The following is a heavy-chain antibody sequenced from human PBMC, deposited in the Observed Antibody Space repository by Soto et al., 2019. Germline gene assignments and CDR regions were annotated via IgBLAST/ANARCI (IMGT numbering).Heavy chain of an antibody. V-gene: IGHV4-39*01. CDR1: GGSISGSSYY. CDR2: SYYSGST. CDR3: ASHRYSSGWARGMDV. J-gene: IGHJ6*02. D-gene: IGHD6-19*01. Sequence: LQLQESGPGLVKPSETLSLPCTDSGGSISGSSYYWVWIRQPPGQRLEWNGSSYYSGSTNYNPSLKSRVTISVDTSKNQFALKLSSVTDADAAVYYCASHRYSSGWARGMDVWGQGTTVTVSS.